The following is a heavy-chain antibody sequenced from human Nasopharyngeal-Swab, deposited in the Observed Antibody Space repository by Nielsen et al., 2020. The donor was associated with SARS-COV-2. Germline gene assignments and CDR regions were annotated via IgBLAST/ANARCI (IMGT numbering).Heavy chain of an antibody. J-gene: IGHJ3*02. D-gene: IGHD2-2*01. Sequence: VRQAPGKGLEWVAAISYDGSNKYYADSVKGRFTISRDNSKNTLYLQMNSLRAEDTAVYYCAKDKPVVPAAFVPNAFDIWGQGTMVTVSS. V-gene: IGHV3-30*18. CDR3: AKDKPVVPAAFVPNAFDI. CDR2: ISYDGSNK.